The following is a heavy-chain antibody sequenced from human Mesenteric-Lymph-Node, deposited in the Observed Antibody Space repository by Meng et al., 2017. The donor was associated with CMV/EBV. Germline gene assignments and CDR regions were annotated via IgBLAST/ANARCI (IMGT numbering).Heavy chain of an antibody. D-gene: IGHD2-2*01. Sequence: GGSLRLSCAASGFTFSSYWMSWVRQAPGKGLEWVANIKQDGSEEYYVDSVRGRFTISRDNAKNSLYLVMSSLRAEDTAVYYCARDQFQLPTTYYFDCWGQGTLVTVSS. CDR2: IKQDGSEE. V-gene: IGHV3-7*01. J-gene: IGHJ4*02. CDR1: GFTFSSYW. CDR3: ARDQFQLPTTYYFDC.